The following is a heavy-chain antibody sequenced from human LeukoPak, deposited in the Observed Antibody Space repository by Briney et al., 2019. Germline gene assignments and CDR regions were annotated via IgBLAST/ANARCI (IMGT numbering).Heavy chain of an antibody. J-gene: IGHJ3*02. D-gene: IGHD6-13*01. CDR2: IKEDESEK. CDR1: GFTFSNYW. CDR3: ARGVYAFDI. Sequence: GGSLRLSCTVSGFTFSNYWMSWVRQAPGKGLEWVANIKEDESEKYYVDSVKGRCTISRDNAKNSLYLQMNSLRAEDTAVYYCARGVYAFDIWGQGTMVTVFS. V-gene: IGHV3-7*01.